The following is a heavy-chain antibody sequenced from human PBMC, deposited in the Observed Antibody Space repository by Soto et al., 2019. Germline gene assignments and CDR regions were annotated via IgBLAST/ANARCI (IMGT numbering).Heavy chain of an antibody. CDR3: ASTSYFDNSGSAN. J-gene: IGHJ4*02. CDR2: IFYTGST. D-gene: IGHD3-22*01. Sequence: PSETLSITCTVSGGSISSDNYYWSWIRQPPGKGLEWIGYIFYTGSTYYNPSLKSRVIISIDTAQNQFSLRLSSVTAADAAVYYCASTSYFDNSGSANWGQGTLVTVSS. CDR1: GGSISSDNYY. V-gene: IGHV4-30-4*01.